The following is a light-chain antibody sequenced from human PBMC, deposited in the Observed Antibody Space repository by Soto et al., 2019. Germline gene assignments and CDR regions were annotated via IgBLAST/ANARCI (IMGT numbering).Light chain of an antibody. J-gene: IGKJ2*01. CDR1: QTITTY. Sequence: DIQMTQSPSSLSASVGDRVTITCRASQTITTYLNWYQHKPGKAPKLLIYAAISLQSGVPSRLSVSGSGTDFTLTISSLQPEDFATYYCQKTYSTPHTFGQGTKVEIK. V-gene: IGKV1-39*01. CDR3: QKTYSTPHT. CDR2: AAI.